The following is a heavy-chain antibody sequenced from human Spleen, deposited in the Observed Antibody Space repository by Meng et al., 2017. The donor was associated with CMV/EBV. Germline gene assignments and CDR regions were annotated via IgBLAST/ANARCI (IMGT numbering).Heavy chain of an antibody. CDR1: GFTFGDYA. Sequence: GGSLKLSCTASGFTFGDYAMSWVRRAPGKGLEWVGFIRSKAYGGTTEYAASVKGRFTISRDDSKSIAYLQMNSLKTEDTAVYYCTRLAWIQLWLSGGPFDYWGQGTLVTVSS. CDR3: TRLAWIQLWLSGGPFDY. V-gene: IGHV3-49*04. D-gene: IGHD5-18*01. CDR2: IRSKAYGGTT. J-gene: IGHJ4*02.